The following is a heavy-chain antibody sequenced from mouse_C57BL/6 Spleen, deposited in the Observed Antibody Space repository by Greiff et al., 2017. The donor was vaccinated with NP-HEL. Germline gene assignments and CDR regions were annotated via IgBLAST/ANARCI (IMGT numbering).Heavy chain of an antibody. J-gene: IGHJ1*03. Sequence: VQLQQPGTELVKPGASVKLSCKASGYTFTSYWMHWVKQRPGQGLEWIENINPSNGGTNYNEKFKSKATLTVDKSSSTAYMQLSSLTSEDSAVYYCARAYYYGSSYDWYFDVWGTGTTVTVSS. CDR3: ARAYYYGSSYDWYFDV. CDR1: GYTFTSYW. D-gene: IGHD1-1*01. CDR2: INPSNGGT. V-gene: IGHV1-53*01.